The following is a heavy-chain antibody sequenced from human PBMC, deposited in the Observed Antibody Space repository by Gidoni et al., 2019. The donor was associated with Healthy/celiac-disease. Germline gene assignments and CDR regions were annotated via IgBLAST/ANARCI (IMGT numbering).Heavy chain of an antibody. J-gene: IGHJ5*02. V-gene: IGHV3-23*01. Sequence: EVQLLESGGGLVQPGGSLRLSCAASGFTFSSYAMSWVRQAPGTGLDWVSAISGSGGSTYYADSVKGRFTISRDNSKNTLYLQMNSRRAEDTAVYYCAKDGGNSGSYYSWFDPWGQGTLVTVSS. D-gene: IGHD1-26*01. CDR1: GFTFSSYA. CDR3: AKDGGNSGSYYSWFDP. CDR2: ISGSGGST.